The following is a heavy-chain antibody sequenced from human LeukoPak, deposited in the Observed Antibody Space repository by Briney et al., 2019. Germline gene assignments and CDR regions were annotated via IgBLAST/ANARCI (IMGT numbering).Heavy chain of an antibody. CDR1: GYTFTRYY. CDR3: ARAWSSSWYRFDP. CDR2: INPNSGGT. J-gene: IGHJ5*02. V-gene: IGHV1-2*02. Sequence: ASVKVSCKASGYTFTRYYIHWVRQAPGQGLEWMGWINPNSGGTNYAQKFQGRVTMTRDTSISTAYMELSRLRSDDTAVYYCARAWSSSWYRFDPWGQGTLVTVSS. D-gene: IGHD6-13*01.